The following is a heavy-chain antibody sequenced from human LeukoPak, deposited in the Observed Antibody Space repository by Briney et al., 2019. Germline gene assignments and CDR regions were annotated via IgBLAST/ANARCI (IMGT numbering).Heavy chain of an antibody. Sequence: SVKVSCKASGGTFSSYAISWVRQAPGQGLEWMGRIIPIFGTANYAQKFQGRVTITTDESTSTAYIELSSLRSEDTAVYYCARDGSSGSFDYWGQGTLVTVSS. CDR2: IIPIFGTA. D-gene: IGHD6-19*01. V-gene: IGHV1-69*05. J-gene: IGHJ4*02. CDR3: ARDGSSGSFDY. CDR1: GGTFSSYA.